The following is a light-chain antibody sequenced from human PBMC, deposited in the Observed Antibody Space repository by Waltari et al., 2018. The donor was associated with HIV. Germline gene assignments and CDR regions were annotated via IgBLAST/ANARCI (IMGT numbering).Light chain of an antibody. CDR1: QSVSSN. V-gene: IGKV3D-15*03. CDR2: GAS. CDR3: QQYNNWPPWT. J-gene: IGKJ1*01. Sequence: EIVMPQSPATLSVSPGERATLSCRASQSVSSNLAWYQQKPGQAPRLLIYGASIRATGIPARFSGSGSGTEFTLTISILQSEDFAVYYCQQYNNWPPWTFGQGTKVEIK.